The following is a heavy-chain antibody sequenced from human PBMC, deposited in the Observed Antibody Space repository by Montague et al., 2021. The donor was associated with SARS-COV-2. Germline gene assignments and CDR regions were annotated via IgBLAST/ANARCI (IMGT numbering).Heavy chain of an antibody. CDR1: GDSVSSNSAT. CDR3: TSGREGNYNVMDV. Sequence: CAISGDSVSSNSATWNWLTQSPSRVLDLLGRTYYRSKWYNDYAVSVRGRVTINPDTSKNQFSLQLNSVTPEDTAIYYCTSGREGNYNVMDVWGQGTTVTVSS. J-gene: IGHJ6*02. D-gene: IGHD1-1*01. V-gene: IGHV6-1*01. CDR2: TYYRSKWYN.